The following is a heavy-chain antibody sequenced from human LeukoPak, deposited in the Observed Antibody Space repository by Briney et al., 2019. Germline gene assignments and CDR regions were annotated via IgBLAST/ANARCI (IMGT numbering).Heavy chain of an antibody. J-gene: IGHJ4*02. Sequence: GGSLRLSCAASGFTFSSYSMNWVRQASGKGLEWVSYISITSITIHYADSVKGRFTIPRDNAKNLVFLQMNSLRDEDTAVYYCARPMYRSSINFDYWGQGTLVTVSS. D-gene: IGHD6-6*01. CDR3: ARPMYRSSINFDY. V-gene: IGHV3-48*02. CDR2: ISITSITI. CDR1: GFTFSSYS.